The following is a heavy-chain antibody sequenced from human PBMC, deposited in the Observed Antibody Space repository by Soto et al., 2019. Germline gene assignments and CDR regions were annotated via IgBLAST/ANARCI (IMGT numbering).Heavy chain of an antibody. CDR3: ARDAMCRRGYSYGYFDY. CDR2: ISYDGSNK. D-gene: IGHD5-18*01. J-gene: IGHJ4*02. V-gene: IGHV3-30-3*01. Sequence: QVQLVESGGGVVQPGRSLRLSCSASGFTFSNYAMYWVRQAPGKGLEWVAVISYDGSNKYYADSVKGRFTISRDNSKNTLYVQMNSLRTEDTAVYFCARDAMCRRGYSYGYFDYWGQGTLLTVSS. CDR1: GFTFSNYA.